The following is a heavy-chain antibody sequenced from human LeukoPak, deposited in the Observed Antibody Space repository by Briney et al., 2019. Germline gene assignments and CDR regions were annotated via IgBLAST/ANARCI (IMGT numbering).Heavy chain of an antibody. CDR2: IYYSGNT. CDR3: ASIVDTSMLAFDR. V-gene: IGHV4-59*08. Sequence: MSSETLSLTCTVSGGSISSYYWSWIRQPPGKGLEWIGYIYYSGNTNYNPSLRSRVTISEDTSKNQFSLKLSSVTAADTAVYYCASIVDTSMLAFDRWGQGIQVSVSS. CDR1: GGSISSYY. D-gene: IGHD5-18*01. J-gene: IGHJ4*02.